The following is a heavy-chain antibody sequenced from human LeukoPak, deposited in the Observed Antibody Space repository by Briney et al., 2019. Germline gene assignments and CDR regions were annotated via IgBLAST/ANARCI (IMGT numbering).Heavy chain of an antibody. CDR1: GYTFTGYY. J-gene: IGHJ4*02. D-gene: IGHD3-10*01. V-gene: IGHV1-2*02. Sequence: GGSVTDSCMASGYTFTGYYMHWVRQAPGQGLEWMGWINHNSGGTNYAQKFQGRVTRTSDTSISTAYMELSRLRSNDTAVYYGARDVSDYYGSGDTSFDYWGQGTLVTVSS. CDR3: ARDVSDYYGSGDTSFDY. CDR2: INHNSGGT.